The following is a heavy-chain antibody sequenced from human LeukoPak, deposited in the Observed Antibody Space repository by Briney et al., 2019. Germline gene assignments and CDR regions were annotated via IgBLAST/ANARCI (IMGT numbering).Heavy chain of an antibody. CDR3: ARDLDTSGYSFDY. Sequence: GGALRLSCAASGFTFSSYEMNWVRQAPGKGLEWVSYISGSSRVIYYADSVKGRFTIPRDNAKNSLYLQMNSLRDDDTAVYHCARDLDTSGYSFDYWGQGTLVTVSS. J-gene: IGHJ4*02. CDR2: ISGSSRVI. CDR1: GFTFSSYE. V-gene: IGHV3-48*02. D-gene: IGHD3-22*01.